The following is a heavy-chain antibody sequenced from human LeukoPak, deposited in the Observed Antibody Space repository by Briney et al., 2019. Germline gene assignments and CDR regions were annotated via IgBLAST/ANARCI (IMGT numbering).Heavy chain of an antibody. Sequence: GGSLSLSCAASGFTFDNYAMTWVRQGPGKGLGWIATISGSGGSTYYADSVKGRFTIFRDNSKNMVFLQMSGLRAEDTALYYCTKVLWGLTLLSSDYWGQGTLVTVSS. D-gene: IGHD3-16*01. V-gene: IGHV3-23*01. CDR2: ISGSGGST. CDR3: TKVLWGLTLLSSDY. CDR1: GFTFDNYA. J-gene: IGHJ4*02.